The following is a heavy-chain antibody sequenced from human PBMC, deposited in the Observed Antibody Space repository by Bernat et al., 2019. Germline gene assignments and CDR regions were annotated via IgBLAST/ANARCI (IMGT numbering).Heavy chain of an antibody. V-gene: IGHV3-48*03. CDR3: ARVNWNKPDDAFDI. Sequence: EVQLVESGGGLVQPGGSLRLSCAASGFTFSSYEMNWVRQAPGKGLEWVSYISSSSSYIYYADSVKGRFTISRDNAKNSLYLQMNSLRAEDTAVYYCARVNWNKPDDAFDIWGQGTMVTVSS. CDR2: ISSSSSYI. J-gene: IGHJ3*02. D-gene: IGHD1/OR15-1a*01. CDR1: GFTFSSYE.